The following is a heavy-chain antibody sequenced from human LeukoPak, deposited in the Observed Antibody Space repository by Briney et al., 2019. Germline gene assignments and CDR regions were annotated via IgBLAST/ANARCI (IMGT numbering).Heavy chain of an antibody. V-gene: IGHV1-69*05. CDR1: GGTFSSEA. D-gene: IGHD6-19*01. Sequence: GASVKVSCKASGGTFSSEAFIWVRQAPGQGLEWMGGIIPIFGRPDYAQKFQDIVTITTDESTNTVYMELSSLRSEDTAVYYCARGIAVAGLPDYWGQGTLVTVSS. CDR2: IIPIFGRP. J-gene: IGHJ4*02. CDR3: ARGIAVAGLPDY.